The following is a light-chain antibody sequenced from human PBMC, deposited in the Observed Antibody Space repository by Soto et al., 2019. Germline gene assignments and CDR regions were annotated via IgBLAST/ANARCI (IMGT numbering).Light chain of an antibody. J-gene: IGKJ4*01. Sequence: EIVLTQSLATLSLSPGERATLSCRASQSVSSYLAWYQQKPGQAPRLLIYDASNRATGIPARFSGSGSGTDFTLTISSLEPEDFAVYYCQQRSNWPPFGGGTKVHIK. CDR2: DAS. CDR3: QQRSNWPP. CDR1: QSVSSY. V-gene: IGKV3-11*01.